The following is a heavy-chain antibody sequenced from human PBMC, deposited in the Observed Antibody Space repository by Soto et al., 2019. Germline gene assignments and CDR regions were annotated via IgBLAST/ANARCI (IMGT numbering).Heavy chain of an antibody. J-gene: IGHJ5*01. CDR3: ARVNYYDSSRNWFDP. CDR1: RYTYSSYG. V-gene: IGHV1-18*04. CDR2: SSAYDGNT. Sequence: VKGARKGSRYTYSSYGITCLGQPAGQGLEWMGWSSAYDGNTNYAQKFQDRVIMTTDTSTRTAYMDLRSLRSADTAVYYCARVNYYDSSRNWFDPWGQGTLVTVSS. D-gene: IGHD3-22*01.